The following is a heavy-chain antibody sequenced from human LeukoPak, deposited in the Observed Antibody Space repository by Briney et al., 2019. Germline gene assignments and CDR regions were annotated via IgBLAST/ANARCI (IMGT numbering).Heavy chain of an antibody. D-gene: IGHD3-10*01. Sequence: LRLSCAASGFTFSDYSMNWVRQAPGKGLEWIGEINHSGSTNYNPSLKSRVSISLDTSKSQFSLKLSSVTAADTAVYYCARGPITMVRGVGGYYFDYWGQGTLVTVSS. CDR1: GFTFSDYS. CDR3: ARGPITMVRGVGGYYFDY. J-gene: IGHJ4*02. V-gene: IGHV4-34*09. CDR2: INHSGST.